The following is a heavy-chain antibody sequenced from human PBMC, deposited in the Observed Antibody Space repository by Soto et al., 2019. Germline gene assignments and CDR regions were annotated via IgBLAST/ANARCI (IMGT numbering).Heavy chain of an antibody. CDR2: ISHASQVI. J-gene: IGHJ4*02. CDR3: ARQGSYGGDCFAY. CDR1: GFSFSSYS. D-gene: IGHD2-21*02. Sequence: EVQLVESGGGLVRPGPSLRLSCAGSGFSFSSYSMTWVRQAPGKGLEWISFISHASQVIYYADSMKGRFTISRDNAKSSLYLQINSLGDEDTAVYFCARQGSYGGDCFAYWGQGTLVTVSS. V-gene: IGHV3-48*02.